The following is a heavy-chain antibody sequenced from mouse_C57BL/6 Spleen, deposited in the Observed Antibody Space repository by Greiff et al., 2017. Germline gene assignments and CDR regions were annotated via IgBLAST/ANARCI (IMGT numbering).Heavy chain of an antibody. CDR1: GYTITGYY. J-gene: IGHJ3*01. CDR3: AREGLGRWFDY. V-gene: IGHV1-9*01. CDR2: ILPGNGST. D-gene: IGHD4-1*01. Sequence: LEESGAELMKPGASVKLSCTATGYTITGYYIEWVKQRPGHGLEWIGGILPGNGSTNYNAKFKGKATITADTSSNTAYMQLSGLTTEDSAIYYCAREGLGRWFDYWGQGTMVTVSA.